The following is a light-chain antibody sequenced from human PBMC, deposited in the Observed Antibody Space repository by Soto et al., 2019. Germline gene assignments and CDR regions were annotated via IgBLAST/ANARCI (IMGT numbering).Light chain of an antibody. CDR1: QSVSSN. CDR3: GQFVSAPPRT. CDR2: GVS. J-gene: IGKJ1*01. Sequence: PGERATLSCRASQSVSSNLAWYQQKPGQAPRLLIYGVSKRATGIPDRFSGSGSGTDFTLTISRLEPEDFAVYFCGQFVSAPPRTFGQGTKVDIK. V-gene: IGKV3-20*01.